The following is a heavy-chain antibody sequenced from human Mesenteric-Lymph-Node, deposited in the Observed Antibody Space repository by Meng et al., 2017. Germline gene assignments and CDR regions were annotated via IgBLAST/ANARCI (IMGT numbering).Heavy chain of an antibody. Sequence: HLTESAPRLVGHSDALSLTCIGSGGAISARGYYWGWLRRAPGQGLEGIGSIGNSGFTYYTPSLTSRVTVSIDTSRNQFSLWLTSVTAADTAVYYCVRSSAWGRTGFDPWGQGTLVTVSS. V-gene: IGHV4-39*01. CDR3: VRSSAWGRTGFDP. J-gene: IGHJ5*02. CDR2: IGNSGFT. CDR1: GGAISARGYY. D-gene: IGHD6-19*01.